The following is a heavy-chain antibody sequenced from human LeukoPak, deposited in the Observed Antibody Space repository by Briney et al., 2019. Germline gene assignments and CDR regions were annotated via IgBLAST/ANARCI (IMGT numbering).Heavy chain of an antibody. J-gene: IGHJ4*02. Sequence: PGGSLRLSCAASGFTFSSYWMHWVRQAPGKGLVWVSRINTDGSSTSYADSVKGRFTISRDSAKNTLYLQMNSLRAEDTAVYYCARIAYSSSWWIDYWGQGTLVTVSS. D-gene: IGHD6-13*01. CDR3: ARIAYSSSWWIDY. CDR2: INTDGSST. CDR1: GFTFSSYW. V-gene: IGHV3-74*01.